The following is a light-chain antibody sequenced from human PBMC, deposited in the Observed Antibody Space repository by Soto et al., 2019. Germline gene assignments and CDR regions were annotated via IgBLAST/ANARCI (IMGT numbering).Light chain of an antibody. CDR3: CAYAGGSTYVL. CDR1: TSDIGSYNL. V-gene: IGLV2-23*01. J-gene: IGLJ2*01. Sequence: QSALTQPASVSGSPGQSLTISCTGTTSDIGSYNLVSWYQQHPGTAPKLIISEDSKRPSGVPSRFSGFKSGNTASLTISGLQAEDEADYYCCAYAGGSTYVLFGGGTKLTVL. CDR2: EDS.